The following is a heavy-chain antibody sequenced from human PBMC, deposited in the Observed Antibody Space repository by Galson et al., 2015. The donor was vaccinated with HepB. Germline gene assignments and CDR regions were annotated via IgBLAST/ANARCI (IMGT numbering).Heavy chain of an antibody. Sequence: SLRLSCAASGFIFSDYYMNWIRQAPGKGLEWVSSIYSSTTTIYYADSVKGRFTIPRDNAKNSLYLQMNSLRAEDTAVYYCARATRPPPELWFDPWGQGTLVTVSS. CDR1: GFIFSDYY. D-gene: IGHD1-14*01. V-gene: IGHV3-11*01. CDR3: ARATRPPPELWFDP. CDR2: IYSSTTTI. J-gene: IGHJ5*02.